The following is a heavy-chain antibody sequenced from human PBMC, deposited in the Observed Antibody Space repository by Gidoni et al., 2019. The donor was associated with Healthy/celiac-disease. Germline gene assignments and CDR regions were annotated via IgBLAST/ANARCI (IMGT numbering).Heavy chain of an antibody. CDR2: INHSGST. CDR1: GDSCSGYY. J-gene: IGHJ4*02. Sequence: VQLQQWVAGLLKPSETLSLTCAVYGDSCSGYYGRWIRPPPGKGREWMGEINHSGSTNYNPSRKSRVTISVDTSKNQFSLKLSSVTAADTAVYYCARGRVVCGGSCYVYDYWGQGTLVTVSS. CDR3: ARGRVVCGGSCYVYDY. V-gene: IGHV4-34*01. D-gene: IGHD2-15*01.